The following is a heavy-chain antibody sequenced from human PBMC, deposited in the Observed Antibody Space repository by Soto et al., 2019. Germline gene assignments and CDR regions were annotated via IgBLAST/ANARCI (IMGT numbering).Heavy chain of an antibody. CDR3: ARAQYYDFWSGFPQTYNFDY. D-gene: IGHD3-3*01. V-gene: IGHV3-21*01. Sequence: EVQLVESGGGLVKPGGSLRLSCAASGFTFSSYSMNWVRQAPGKGPEWVSSISSSSSYIYYADSVKGRFTISRDNAKNSLYLQMNSLRAEDTAVYYCARAQYYDFWSGFPQTYNFDYWGQGTLVTVSS. J-gene: IGHJ4*02. CDR1: GFTFSSYS. CDR2: ISSSSSYI.